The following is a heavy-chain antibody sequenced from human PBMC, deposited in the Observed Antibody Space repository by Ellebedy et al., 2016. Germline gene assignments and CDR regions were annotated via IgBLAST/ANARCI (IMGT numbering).Heavy chain of an antibody. D-gene: IGHD2-2*01. CDR2: ISAGSDTT. Sequence: GGSLRLXCVASGFAFRNFFMTWVRQAPGGGLEWVSTISAGSDTTRLADSVKGRFTISRDNSKNTLYLQMTRLRAEDTAIYYCATTPGGYCTITSCFSPRFDSWGQGTLVTVSS. CDR3: ATTPGGYCTITSCFSPRFDS. V-gene: IGHV3-23*01. CDR1: GFAFRNFF. J-gene: IGHJ5*01.